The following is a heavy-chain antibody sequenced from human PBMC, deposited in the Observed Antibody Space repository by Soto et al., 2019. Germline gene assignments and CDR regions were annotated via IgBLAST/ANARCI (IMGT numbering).Heavy chain of an antibody. J-gene: IGHJ6*02. Sequence: QVQLQQWGAGLLKPSETLSLTCAVYGGSFSGYYWSWIRQPPGKGLEWIGEINHSGSTNYNPSLKSRVTISVDTSKNQFSLKLSSVTAADTAVYYCSQGIAAAGGDYYYYGMDVWGQGTTVTVSS. V-gene: IGHV4-34*01. CDR1: GGSFSGYY. CDR3: SQGIAAAGGDYYYYGMDV. CDR2: INHSGST. D-gene: IGHD6-13*01.